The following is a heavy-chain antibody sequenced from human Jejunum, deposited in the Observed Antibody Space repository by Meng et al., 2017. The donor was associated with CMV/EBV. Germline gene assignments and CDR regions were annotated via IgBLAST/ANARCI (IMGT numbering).Heavy chain of an antibody. Sequence: RLSCAASGFTFNTYWMSWVRQAPGKGLEWAANINQDGSEKYYVDSVKGRFTISRDNPKKSVYLQMNSLRVEDTAVYYCVRGGGWSSWGQGTLVTVSS. V-gene: IGHV3-7*01. CDR1: GFTFNTYW. CDR3: VRGGGWSS. J-gene: IGHJ5*02. D-gene: IGHD6-19*01. CDR2: INQDGSEK.